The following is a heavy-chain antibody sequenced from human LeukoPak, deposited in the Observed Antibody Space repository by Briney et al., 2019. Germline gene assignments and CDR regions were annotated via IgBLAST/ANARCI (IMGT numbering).Heavy chain of an antibody. J-gene: IGHJ4*02. Sequence: ASVTVSCKASGYTFTSCGISWVRQAPGQGLEWMGWINAYNGNTNYAQKLQGRVTMTTDTSTSTAYMELRSLRSDDTAVYYCARSPPLTYDSSGYRLPFDYWGQGTLVTVSS. CDR2: INAYNGNT. CDR3: ARSPPLTYDSSGYRLPFDY. V-gene: IGHV1-18*01. D-gene: IGHD3-22*01. CDR1: GYTFTSCG.